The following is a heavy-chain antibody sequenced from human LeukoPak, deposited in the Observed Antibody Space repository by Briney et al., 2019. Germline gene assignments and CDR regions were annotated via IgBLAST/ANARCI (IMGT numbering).Heavy chain of an antibody. CDR2: IIPTFGTA. Sequence: ASVKVSCKASGGTFSSYAISWVRQAPGQGLEWMGGIIPTFGTANYAQKFQGRVTITADESTSTAYMELSSLRSEDTAVYYCARPGVVAVAGPYGMDVWGQGTTVTVSS. J-gene: IGHJ6*02. CDR1: GGTFSSYA. CDR3: ARPGVVAVAGPYGMDV. V-gene: IGHV1-69*13. D-gene: IGHD6-19*01.